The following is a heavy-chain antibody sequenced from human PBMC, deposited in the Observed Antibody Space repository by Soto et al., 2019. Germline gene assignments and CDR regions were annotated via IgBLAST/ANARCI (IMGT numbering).Heavy chain of an antibody. Sequence: QVQLVQSGAEVKKPGSSVKVSCKASSGTFSSYAISWVRQTPGQGLEWMGGIIPIFGTANYAQKFQGRVTITADESTSTAYMELSSLRSEDTAVYYCVGSGSDQADYFDYWGQGTLVTVSS. CDR2: IIPIFGTA. J-gene: IGHJ4*02. D-gene: IGHD3-10*01. CDR3: VGSGSDQADYFDY. V-gene: IGHV1-69*01. CDR1: SGTFSSYA.